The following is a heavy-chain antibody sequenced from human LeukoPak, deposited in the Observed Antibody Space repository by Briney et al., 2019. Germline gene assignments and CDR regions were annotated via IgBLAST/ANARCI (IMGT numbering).Heavy chain of an antibody. D-gene: IGHD3-9*01. J-gene: IGHJ4*02. CDR2: ISSSSSYI. CDR1: GFSFNSYS. Sequence: GGSLRLSCAASGFSFNSYSMNWVRQAPGKGLEWVSSISSSSSYIYYADSVKGRFTISRDNAKNSVYLQMNSLRAEDTAVYYCARGTWLAIYFDYWGQGTLVTVSS. V-gene: IGHV3-21*01. CDR3: ARGTWLAIYFDY.